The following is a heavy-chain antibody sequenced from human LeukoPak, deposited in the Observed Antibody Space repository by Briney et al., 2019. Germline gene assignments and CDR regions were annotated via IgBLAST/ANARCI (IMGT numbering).Heavy chain of an antibody. V-gene: IGHV1-18*01. Sequence: GASVKVSCKASIYTFTNYGITWVRQAPGQGLEWMGWISAYNGNTNYAQKLQGRVTMTTDTSTSTAYMELRSLRSDDTAVYYCARNMIEQLVVGGIRFDPWGQGTLVTVSS. CDR1: IYTFTNYG. D-gene: IGHD6-6*01. CDR2: ISAYNGNT. J-gene: IGHJ5*02. CDR3: ARNMIEQLVVGGIRFDP.